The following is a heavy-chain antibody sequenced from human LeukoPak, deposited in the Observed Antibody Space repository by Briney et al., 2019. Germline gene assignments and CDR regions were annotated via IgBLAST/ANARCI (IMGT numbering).Heavy chain of an antibody. CDR1: GFTFSSYG. D-gene: IGHD3-10*01. V-gene: IGHV3-30*03. J-gene: IGHJ6*03. CDR2: ISYDGSNK. CDR3: TRAGGLVRGVHYYYYMDV. Sequence: PGGSLRLSCAASGFTFSSYGMHWVRQAPGKGLEWVAVISYDGSNKYYADSVKGRFTISRDNSKNTLSLQMNSLRPDDTAVYYCTRAGGLVRGVHYYYYMDVWGKGTTVTISS.